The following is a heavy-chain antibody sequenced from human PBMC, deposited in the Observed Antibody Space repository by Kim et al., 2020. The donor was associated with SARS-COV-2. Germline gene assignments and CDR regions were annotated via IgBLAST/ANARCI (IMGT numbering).Heavy chain of an antibody. CDR2: IHYNGNT. CDR3: ARLFDFGDYNPNDAFDM. V-gene: IGHV4-39*01. CDR1: GGSFSSGGYY. Sequence: SETLSLTCSVSGGSFSSGGYYWGWVRQPPGKGLEWIATIHYNGNTYYNPSLKGRGTLFLDTSKDQFSFTLTSVTAADTAVYFCARLFDFGDYNPNDAFDMWGQGTQVTVSS. J-gene: IGHJ3*02. D-gene: IGHD4-17*01.